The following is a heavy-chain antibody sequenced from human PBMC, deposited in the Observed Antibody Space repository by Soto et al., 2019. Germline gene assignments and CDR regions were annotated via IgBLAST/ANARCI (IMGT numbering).Heavy chain of an antibody. J-gene: IGHJ6*02. CDR3: ASLNNWSSGDGRIDV. V-gene: IGHV1-69*01. D-gene: IGHD1-26*01. CDR1: GGCFNTYT. CDR2: IIPIFGKP. Sequence: QVQLVQSGAEVKKPGASVKVSCKASGGCFNTYTISWVRQAPGQGLQWMGGIIPIFGKPTYAQAFQGRVTIAADEHTSTVYMELRSLRSEDTALYYCASLNNWSSGDGRIDVWGRGTAVIVSS.